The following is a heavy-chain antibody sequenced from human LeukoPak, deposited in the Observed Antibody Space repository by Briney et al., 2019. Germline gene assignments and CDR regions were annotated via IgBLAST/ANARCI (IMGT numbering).Heavy chain of an antibody. D-gene: IGHD1-26*01. Sequence: SETLSLTCPVYGGSFAGYYWSWIRHPPRNGMGWIGAINHCGRTNYNPSLKGGVTISVDTSKNQFSLKLSAWTATDTVVYYCERGTLVGARFDYWGKGTLVTVSS. CDR1: GGSFAGYY. V-gene: IGHV4-34*01. CDR2: INHCGRT. J-gene: IGHJ4*02. CDR3: ERGTLVGARFDY.